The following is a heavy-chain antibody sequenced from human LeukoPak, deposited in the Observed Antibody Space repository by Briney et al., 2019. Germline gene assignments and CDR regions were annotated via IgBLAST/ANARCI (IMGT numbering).Heavy chain of an antibody. V-gene: IGHV3-30-3*01. CDR2: ILYDGSNK. J-gene: IGHJ4*02. Sequence: PGRSLRLSCAASGFSFSSYATHWVRQAPGKGLEWVAVILYDGSNKYYADSVKGRFTISRDNSKNTLYLQMNSLRAEDTAVYYCARDSSGSWTFDYWGQGTLVTVSS. D-gene: IGHD1-26*01. CDR1: GFSFSSYA. CDR3: ARDSSGSWTFDY.